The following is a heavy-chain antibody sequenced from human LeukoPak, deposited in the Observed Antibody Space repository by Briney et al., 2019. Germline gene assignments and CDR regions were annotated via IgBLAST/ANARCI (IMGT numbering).Heavy chain of an antibody. CDR1: GYTFTGYY. CDR2: INPNSGGT. CDR3: ARSKPDDYDYIWGTYRYANWLDP. J-gene: IGHJ5*02. V-gene: IGHV1-2*04. D-gene: IGHD3-16*02. Sequence: GASVNVSCKASGYTFTGYYMHWVRQAPGQGLEWMGWINPNSGGTNSAQRFQGWVTMTRDTSISTAYMELSRLRSDDTAIYHCARSKPDDYDYIWGTYRYANWLDPWGQGTLVTVSS.